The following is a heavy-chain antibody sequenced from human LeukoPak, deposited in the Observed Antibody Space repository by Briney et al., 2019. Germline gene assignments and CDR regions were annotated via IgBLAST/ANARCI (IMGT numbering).Heavy chain of an antibody. D-gene: IGHD6-13*01. CDR1: GFTFSDYY. Sequence: GGSLRPSCAASGFTFSDYYMSWIRQAPGKGLEWVSYISSSSSYTNYADSVKGRFTISRDNAKNSLYLQMNSLRAEDTAVYYCARISSSWPGNNWFDPWGQGTLVTVSS. CDR2: ISSSSSYT. V-gene: IGHV3-11*06. CDR3: ARISSSWPGNNWFDP. J-gene: IGHJ5*02.